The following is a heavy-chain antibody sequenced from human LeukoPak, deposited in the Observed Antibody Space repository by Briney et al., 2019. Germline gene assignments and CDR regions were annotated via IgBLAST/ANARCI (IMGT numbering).Heavy chain of an antibody. J-gene: IGHJ4*02. CDR3: AREAGTAMAPFDY. CDR2: INPNSGGT. CDR1: GYTFTGYY. V-gene: IGHV1-2*02. D-gene: IGHD5-18*01. Sequence: ASVKVSCKASGYTFTGYYMHWVRQAPGQGLEWMGWINPNSGGTNYAQKFQGRVTMTRDTSTSTVYMELSSLRSEDTAVYYCAREAGTAMAPFDYWGQGTLVTVSS.